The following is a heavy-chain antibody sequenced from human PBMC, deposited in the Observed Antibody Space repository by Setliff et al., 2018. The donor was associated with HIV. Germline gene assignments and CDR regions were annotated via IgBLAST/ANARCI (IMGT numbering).Heavy chain of an antibody. V-gene: IGHV1-69*13. CDR1: GGTFSSYA. CDR3: ATTLMITSPGARVGAFDI. J-gene: IGHJ3*02. Sequence: GASVKVSCKASGGTFSSYAISWVRQAPGQGLEWMGGIIPIFGTANYAQKFQGRVTITADESTSTAYMELSSLRSEDTAVYYCATTLMITSPGARVGAFDIWGQGTMVTVS. CDR2: IIPIFGTA. D-gene: IGHD3-16*01.